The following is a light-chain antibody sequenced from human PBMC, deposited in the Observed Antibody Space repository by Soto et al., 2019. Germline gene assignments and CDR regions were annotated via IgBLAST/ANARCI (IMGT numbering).Light chain of an antibody. J-gene: IGLJ2*01. V-gene: IGLV4-69*01. CDR1: SGPSNYA. Sequence: QPVLTQSPSASASPGATVKLTCTLSSGPSNYAIACHQKQSEKGHLSMMQLNCDGSHSKGDGIPYRFSVPSSGAERHLTMAGLQDEDEDYYCWQTWGTGLVVFGGGTKLTVL. CDR3: QTWGTGLVV. CDR2: LNCDGSH.